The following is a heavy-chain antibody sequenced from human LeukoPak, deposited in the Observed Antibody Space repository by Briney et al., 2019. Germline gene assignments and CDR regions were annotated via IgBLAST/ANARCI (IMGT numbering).Heavy chain of an antibody. CDR3: ARGGGHSSDDF. CDR2: INTNSFYT. Sequence: PGGSLRLSCAASGFSFSDYYMSWIRQAPGKGLEWVAHINTNSFYTTYADSVKGRFTISRDNAKNSLYLQMSSLRAEDTAVYYCARGGGHSSDDFWGQGTLVTVSS. CDR1: GFSFSDYY. J-gene: IGHJ4*02. D-gene: IGHD6-6*01. V-gene: IGHV3-11*06.